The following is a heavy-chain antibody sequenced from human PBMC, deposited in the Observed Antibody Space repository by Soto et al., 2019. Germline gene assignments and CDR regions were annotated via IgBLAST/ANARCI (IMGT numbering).Heavy chain of an antibody. CDR3: IQSRCGGDCLQSYASHYYYGMDV. J-gene: IGHJ6*02. CDR2: IYWDDDK. CDR1: GFSLSTSGVG. D-gene: IGHD2-21*02. V-gene: IGHV2-5*02. Sequence: SGPTLVNPTQTLTLTCTFSGFSLSTSGVGVGWIRQPPGKALEWLALIYWDDDKRYSPSLRSRLTINKDTSKNQVVLTMSNMDPVDTATYYCIQSRCGGDCLQSYASHYYYGMDVWGQGTTVTVSS.